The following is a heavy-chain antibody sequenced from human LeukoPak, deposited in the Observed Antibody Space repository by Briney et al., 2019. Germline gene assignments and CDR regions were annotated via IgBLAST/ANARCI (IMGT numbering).Heavy chain of an antibody. CDR3: ARVRGLSSSSPLDP. V-gene: IGHV6-1*01. Sequence: SQTLSLTCAISGDSVSSNGAVWTWIRQSPSRGLEWLGRTYYRSKWYNDYAAAVKGRIAINPDTSKNHFSLQLNSVTPEDTAVYYCARVRGLSSSSPLDPWGQGTLVIVSS. D-gene: IGHD6-13*01. CDR2: TYYRSKWYN. CDR1: GDSVSSNGAV. J-gene: IGHJ5*02.